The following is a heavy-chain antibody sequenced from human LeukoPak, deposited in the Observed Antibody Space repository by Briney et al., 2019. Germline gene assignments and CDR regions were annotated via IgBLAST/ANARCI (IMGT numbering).Heavy chain of an antibody. CDR3: ARARRDGPLGVFDP. V-gene: IGHV4-59*01. CDR1: GDSMSGYY. CDR2: IYSSGYP. Sequence: SETLSLTCAVSGDSMSGYYWAWIRQPPGKGLEWIGYIYSSGYPYYSPSLKSRVFTSIDTSKTQFSLRLPSVTAADTAVYYCARARRDGPLGVFDPWGQGTLVIVSS. J-gene: IGHJ5*02. D-gene: IGHD5-24*01.